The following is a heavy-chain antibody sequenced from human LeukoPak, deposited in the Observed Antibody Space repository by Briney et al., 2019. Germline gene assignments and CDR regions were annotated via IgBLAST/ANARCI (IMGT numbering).Heavy chain of an antibody. Sequence: PGGSLRLSCAASGFTFSSYGMHWVRQAPGKGLERVAFIRSDGSNKYYADSVKGRFTISRDNSKNTLYLQMNSLRAEDTAVYYCAKARLKWYFDYWGQGTLVTVSS. J-gene: IGHJ4*02. D-gene: IGHD5-12*01. V-gene: IGHV3-30*02. CDR2: IRSDGSNK. CDR3: AKARLKWYFDY. CDR1: GFTFSSYG.